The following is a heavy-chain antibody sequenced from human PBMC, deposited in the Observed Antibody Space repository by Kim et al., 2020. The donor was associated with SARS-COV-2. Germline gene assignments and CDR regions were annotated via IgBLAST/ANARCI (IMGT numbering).Heavy chain of an antibody. CDR1: GFTFSSYA. V-gene: IGHV3-30*04. D-gene: IGHD5-12*01. CDR3: AREGFQETDIVATIKAPDYYYGMDV. Sequence: GGSLRLSCAASGFTFSSYAMHWVRQAPGKGLEWVAVISYDGSNKYYADSVKGRFTISRDNSKNTLYLQMNSLRAEDTAVYYCAREGFQETDIVATIKAPDYYYGMDVWGQGTTVTVSS. J-gene: IGHJ6*02. CDR2: ISYDGSNK.